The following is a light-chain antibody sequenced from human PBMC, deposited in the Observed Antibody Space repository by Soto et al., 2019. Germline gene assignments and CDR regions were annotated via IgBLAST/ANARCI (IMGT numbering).Light chain of an antibody. J-gene: IGLJ7*01. CDR1: SSDVGGYNY. CDR3: SSYAGSYTFV. CDR2: DVS. Sequence: QSALTQPRSVSGSPGQSVTISCTGTSSDVGGYNYVSWYQQHPGKAPKLMVYDVSARPSGVPDRFSGSKSGNTASLTISGLQAEDEAVYYCSSYAGSYTFVFGTGTQLTVL. V-gene: IGLV2-11*01.